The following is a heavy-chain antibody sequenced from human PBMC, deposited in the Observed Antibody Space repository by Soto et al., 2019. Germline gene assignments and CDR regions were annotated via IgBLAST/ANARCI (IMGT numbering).Heavy chain of an antibody. Sequence: EVQLVESGGGLVKPGGSLRLSCAASGFTFSSYSMNWVRQAPGKGLEWVSSISSSSSYIYYADSVKGRFTISRDNAKNSLYLQMNSLRAEDTAGYYCARKGYSSSWIDCWGQGTLVTVSS. CDR3: ARKGYSSSWIDC. CDR1: GFTFSSYS. CDR2: ISSSSSYI. J-gene: IGHJ4*02. D-gene: IGHD6-13*01. V-gene: IGHV3-21*01.